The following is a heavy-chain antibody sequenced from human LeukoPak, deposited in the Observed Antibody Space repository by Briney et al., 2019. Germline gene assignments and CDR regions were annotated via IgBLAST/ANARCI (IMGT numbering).Heavy chain of an antibody. Sequence: GGSLRLSCAASGLTFSSYEMNWVRQAPGKGLEWVSYISSSGSTIYYADSVKGRFTISRDNAKNSLYLRMNSLRAEDTAVYYCAREGPDHDAFDIWGQGTMVTVSS. CDR3: AREGPDHDAFDI. CDR1: GLTFSSYE. CDR2: ISSSGSTI. V-gene: IGHV3-48*03. J-gene: IGHJ3*02. D-gene: IGHD1-14*01.